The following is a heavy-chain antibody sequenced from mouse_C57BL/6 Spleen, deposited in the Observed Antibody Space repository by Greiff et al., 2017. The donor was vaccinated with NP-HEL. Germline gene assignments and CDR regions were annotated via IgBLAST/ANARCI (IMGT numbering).Heavy chain of an antibody. CDR1: GYSITSDY. CDR2: ISYSGST. CDR3: ARSGDSSGYDYAMDY. D-gene: IGHD3-2*02. Sequence: EVKLMESGPGLAKPSQTLSLTCSVTGYSITSDYWNWIRKFPGNKLEYMGYISYSGSTYYNPSLKSRISITRDTSKNQYSLQLNAVTTEDTATYCGARSGDSSGYDYAMDYWGQGTSGTVSS. J-gene: IGHJ4*01. V-gene: IGHV3-8*01.